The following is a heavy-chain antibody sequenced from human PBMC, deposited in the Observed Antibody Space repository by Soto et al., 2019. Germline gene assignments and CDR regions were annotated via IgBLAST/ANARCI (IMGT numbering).Heavy chain of an antibody. V-gene: IGHV3-23*01. CDR1: GFTLRDYA. CDR3: AKPGGVYWYFDL. Sequence: PGGSLRLSCAASGFTLRDYAMTWVRQAPGKGLEWVSSLSGRGGNTYYADSVKGRFTISRANSENTLFLQMSSLRAEDTATYYCAKPGGVYWYFDLWGRGTLVTV. CDR2: LSGRGGNT. D-gene: IGHD3-3*01. J-gene: IGHJ2*01.